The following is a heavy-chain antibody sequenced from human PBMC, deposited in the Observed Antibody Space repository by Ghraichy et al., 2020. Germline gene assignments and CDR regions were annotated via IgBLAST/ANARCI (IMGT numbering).Heavy chain of an antibody. D-gene: IGHD6-6*01. V-gene: IGHV3-21*01. Sequence: LSLTCAASGFTFSSYSMNWVRQAPGKGLEWVSSISSSSSYIYYADSVKGRFTISRDNAKNSLYLQMNSLRAEDTAVYYCARLLSIAAHTGGMDVWGQGTTVTVSS. J-gene: IGHJ6*02. CDR3: ARLLSIAAHTGGMDV. CDR2: ISSSSSYI. CDR1: GFTFSSYS.